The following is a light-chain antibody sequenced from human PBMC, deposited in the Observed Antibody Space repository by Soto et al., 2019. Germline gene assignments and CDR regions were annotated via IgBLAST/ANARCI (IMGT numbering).Light chain of an antibody. J-gene: IGKJ1*01. V-gene: IGKV3-15*01. CDR1: QSVSLS. CDR3: QQYHIWLSWT. CDR2: GAA. Sequence: EIVLTHSPATLSLSLGDSATLSCRASQSVSLSLAWYQMRPGQPPRLLIYGAATRATDSPARCSGSGSGTDFTLTISSLQSEDFAVYFCQQYHIWLSWTFGQGTKVDIK.